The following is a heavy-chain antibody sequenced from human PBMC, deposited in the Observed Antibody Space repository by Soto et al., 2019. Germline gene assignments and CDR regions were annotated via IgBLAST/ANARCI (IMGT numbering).Heavy chain of an antibody. Sequence: QVQLVQSGAEVKKTGASVKVSCKASGYTFTSYGISWVRQAPGQGLEWMGWISAYNGNTNYAQKLQVRCTMTTSTSTSTAYMELRSLRSDDTAVYYCAREGGYYYDSSGYYKPGYYYGMDVWGQGTTVTVSS. CDR3: AREGGYYYDSSGYYKPGYYYGMDV. J-gene: IGHJ6*02. CDR2: ISAYNGNT. CDR1: GYTFTSYG. V-gene: IGHV1-18*04. D-gene: IGHD3-22*01.